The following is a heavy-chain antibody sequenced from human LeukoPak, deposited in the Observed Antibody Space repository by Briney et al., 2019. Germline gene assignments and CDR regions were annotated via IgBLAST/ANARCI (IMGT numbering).Heavy chain of an antibody. J-gene: IGHJ4*02. D-gene: IGHD4-23*01. Sequence: PGGSLRLSCAASGFIFSSYGMHWVRQAPGKGLEWVAGIWYDGSNEDYAGSVKGRFTISRDNSKNTQSLQMNSLRAEDTAIYYCAREGPTVAALNSWGQGIVVTVSS. CDR3: AREGPTVAALNS. CDR2: IWYDGSNE. V-gene: IGHV3-33*01. CDR1: GFIFSSYG.